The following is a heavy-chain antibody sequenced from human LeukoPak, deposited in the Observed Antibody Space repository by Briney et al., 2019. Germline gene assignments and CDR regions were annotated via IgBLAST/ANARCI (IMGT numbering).Heavy chain of an antibody. CDR1: GFTFSMSA. Sequence: GGSLRLSCAASGFTFSMSAMTWVRQAPGKGLEWVSGIASTTGDTYYADSVKGRFTISRDNAKSSLFLQMNSLRAEDTALYYCVRLRRNSDRSGYYYYYNYWGQGILVTVSS. CDR2: IASTTGDT. CDR3: VRLRRNSDRSGYYYYYNY. J-gene: IGHJ4*02. D-gene: IGHD3-22*01. V-gene: IGHV3-23*01.